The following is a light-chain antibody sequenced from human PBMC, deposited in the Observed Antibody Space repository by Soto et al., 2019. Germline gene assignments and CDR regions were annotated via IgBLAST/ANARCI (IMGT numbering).Light chain of an antibody. CDR3: QQYGSSPPLT. V-gene: IGKV1-39*02. Sequence: DIQMAQSPLFLSASIGDRFTITCLASQRISTYLNWYQQKPGKAPKFLIYDASNLQSGVPSRFSGSGSGTDFTLTISRLEPEDFVVYYCQQYGSSPPLTFGGGTRWIS. CDR2: DAS. J-gene: IGKJ4*01. CDR1: QRISTY.